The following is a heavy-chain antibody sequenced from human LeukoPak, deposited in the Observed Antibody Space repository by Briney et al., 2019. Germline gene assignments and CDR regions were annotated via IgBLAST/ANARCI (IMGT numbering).Heavy chain of an antibody. Sequence: PGGSLRLSCAASGFTFSSYEMNWVRQAPGKGLEWVANIKQDGSEKYYVDSVKGRFTISRDNAKNSLYLQMNSLRAEDTAVYYCARDGVEYYYYMDVWGKGTTVTISS. V-gene: IGHV3-7*01. J-gene: IGHJ6*03. CDR1: GFTFSSYE. CDR2: IKQDGSEK. D-gene: IGHD3-3*01. CDR3: ARDGVEYYYYMDV.